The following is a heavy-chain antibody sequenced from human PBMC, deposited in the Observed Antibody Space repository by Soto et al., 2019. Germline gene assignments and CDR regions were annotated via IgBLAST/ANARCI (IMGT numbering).Heavy chain of an antibody. CDR3: ARADCSSTSCSWRDYYGMDV. V-gene: IGHV4-61*01. D-gene: IGHD2-2*01. Sequence: SETVSLTCTVSGGSVSSGSYYWSWIRQPPGKGLEWIGYIYYSGSTNYNPSLKSRVTISVDTSKNQFSLKLSSVTAADTAVYYCARADCSSTSCSWRDYYGMDVWGQGTTVTVSS. CDR1: GGSVSSGSYY. J-gene: IGHJ6*02. CDR2: IYYSGST.